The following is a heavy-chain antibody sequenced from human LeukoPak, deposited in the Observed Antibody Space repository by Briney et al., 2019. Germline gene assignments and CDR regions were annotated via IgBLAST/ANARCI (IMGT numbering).Heavy chain of an antibody. CDR2: INHSGST. Sequence: SETLSLTCAVYGGSFSGYYWSWIRQPPGKGLEWIGEINHSGSTNYNPSLKSRVTISVDTSKNQFSLKLSSVTAADTAVYYCARHKNGDYGYYYYYMDVWGKGTTVTISS. D-gene: IGHD4-17*01. CDR1: GGSFSGYY. CDR3: ARHKNGDYGYYYYYMDV. J-gene: IGHJ6*03. V-gene: IGHV4-34*01.